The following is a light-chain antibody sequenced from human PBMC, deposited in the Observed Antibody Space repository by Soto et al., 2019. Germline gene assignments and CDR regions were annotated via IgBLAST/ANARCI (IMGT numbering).Light chain of an antibody. CDR1: LGIGTS. V-gene: IGKV1-27*01. Sequence: DIQMTQSPSSLSASVGDRVTITCRATLGIGTSLAWYQQKPGKVPSLLIYAASTLQSGVPSRFSGSGSGTDFTLTISSLQPEDVATYYCQWYASAPRPFGQGTKVEIK. J-gene: IGKJ1*01. CDR3: QWYASAPRP. CDR2: AAS.